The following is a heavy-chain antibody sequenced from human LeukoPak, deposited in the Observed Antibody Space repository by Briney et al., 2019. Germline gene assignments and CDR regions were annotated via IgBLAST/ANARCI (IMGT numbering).Heavy chain of an antibody. CDR3: AKPQHDGRGDFDY. CDR2: ISGDGGIT. D-gene: IGHD3-10*01. V-gene: IGHV3-43*02. J-gene: IGHJ4*02. Sequence: PGGSLRLSCAASGFNFDDYAMDWVRQAPGRGLEWVSLISGDGGITYYADFVKGRFTISRDNSKNSLYLQMNSLRTEDTALYYCAKPQHDGRGDFDYWGQGTLVTVSS. CDR1: GFNFDDYA.